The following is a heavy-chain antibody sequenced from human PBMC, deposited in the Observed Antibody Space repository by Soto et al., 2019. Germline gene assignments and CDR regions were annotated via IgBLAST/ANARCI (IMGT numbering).Heavy chain of an antibody. D-gene: IGHD3-10*01. CDR3: ARESAGSGRNNWFDP. J-gene: IGHJ5*02. Sequence: SETLSLTCTVSSGSISDYYWSWIRQPPGKGLEWIGFIYYTGNTKYNPSLNGRVTMSMDTSNNQFSLKLSSVTAADTAVYYCARESAGSGRNNWFDPLGQGTLVTVSS. CDR2: IYYTGNT. CDR1: SGSISDYY. V-gene: IGHV4-59*13.